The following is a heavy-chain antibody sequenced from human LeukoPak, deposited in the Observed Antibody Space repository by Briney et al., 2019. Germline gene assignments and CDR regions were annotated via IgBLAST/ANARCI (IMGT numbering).Heavy chain of an antibody. CDR1: GFTFSSYN. CDR2: ISSRSNTV. J-gene: IGHJ3*02. Sequence: GGSLRLSCAASGFTFSSYNMNWVRQAPGKGLEWISVISSRSNTVYYADSVKGRFTISRDNAKNSLYLRMNSLRDEDTAVYYCARDRGWATVTFDAFDIWGQGTMVSVSS. V-gene: IGHV3-48*02. D-gene: IGHD4-17*01. CDR3: ARDRGWATVTFDAFDI.